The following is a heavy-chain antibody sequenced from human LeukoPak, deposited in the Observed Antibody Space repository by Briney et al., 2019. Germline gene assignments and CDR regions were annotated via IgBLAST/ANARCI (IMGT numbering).Heavy chain of an antibody. V-gene: IGHV3-53*01. CDR2: IYSGGST. CDR3: ARDRYLGLDY. Sequence: PGGSLRLSCAASGFTVSSNYMSWVRQAPGKGLEWVSVIYSGGSTYYADSVKGRFTISRDNAENSMYLQMNGLRAEDTAVYYCARDRYLGLDYWGQGTLVTVSS. CDR1: GFTVSSNY. D-gene: IGHD1-1*01. J-gene: IGHJ4*02.